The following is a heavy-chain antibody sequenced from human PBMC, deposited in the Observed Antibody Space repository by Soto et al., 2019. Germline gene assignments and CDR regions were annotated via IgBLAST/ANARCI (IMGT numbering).Heavy chain of an antibody. V-gene: IGHV3-23*01. CDR3: AKGRGDFWRGSPFDY. D-gene: IGHD3-3*01. CDR1: GFTFSSYA. Sequence: EVQLLESGGGLVQPGGSLRLSCAASGFTFSSYAMSWVRQAPGKGLEWVSAISGSGGSTYYADSVKGRFTISRDNSKNTLYLQMNSLGAEDKAVFYCAKGRGDFWRGSPFDYWGQGTLVTVSS. J-gene: IGHJ4*02. CDR2: ISGSGGST.